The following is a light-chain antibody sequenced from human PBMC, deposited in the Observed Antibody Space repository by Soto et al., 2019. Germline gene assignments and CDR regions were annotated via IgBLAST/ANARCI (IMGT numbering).Light chain of an antibody. Sequence: QSVLTQPPSVSAAPGQKVTISCSGSSSNIGNNYVSWYQQLPGTAPKLLIYDNNKRPSGIPDRFSGSKSGTSATLGITGLQTGDEADYYCGTWDSSLSVGVFGGVTKVTVL. CDR2: DNN. V-gene: IGLV1-51*01. J-gene: IGLJ2*01. CDR1: SSNIGNNY. CDR3: GTWDSSLSVGV.